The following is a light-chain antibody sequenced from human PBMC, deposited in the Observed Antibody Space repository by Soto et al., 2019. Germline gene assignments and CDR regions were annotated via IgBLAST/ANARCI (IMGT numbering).Light chain of an antibody. CDR3: HHYGNSLTYT. Sequence: EIVLTQSPGTLSLSPGVRAILSCRGSQSVSSSYLAWYLQRPVQAPRLLIYGASSRAAGIPDRFSGSGSGTDLALTISRLEPEDFALYYCHHYGNSLTYTFGQGTKLEIK. CDR1: QSVSSSY. V-gene: IGKV3-20*01. J-gene: IGKJ2*01. CDR2: GAS.